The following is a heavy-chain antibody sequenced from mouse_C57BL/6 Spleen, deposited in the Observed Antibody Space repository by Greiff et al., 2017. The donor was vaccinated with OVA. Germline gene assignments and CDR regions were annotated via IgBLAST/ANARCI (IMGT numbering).Heavy chain of an antibody. CDR1: GYAFSSSW. J-gene: IGHJ2*01. CDR2: IYPGDGDT. V-gene: IGHV1-82*01. D-gene: IGHD1-1*01. CDR3: ARGITTVHFDY. Sequence: QVQLKQSGPELVKPGASVKISCKASGYAFSSSWMNWVKQRPGKGLEWIGRIYPGDGDTNYNGKFKGKATLTADKSSSTAYMQLSSLTSEDSAVYFCARGITTVHFDYWGQGTTLTVSS.